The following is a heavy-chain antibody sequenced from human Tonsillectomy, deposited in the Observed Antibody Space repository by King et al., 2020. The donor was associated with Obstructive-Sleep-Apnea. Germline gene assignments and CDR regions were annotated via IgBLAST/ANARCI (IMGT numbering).Heavy chain of an antibody. CDR2: IYYTGST. CDR1: GGSFSSSSYY. Sequence: QLQESGPGLVKPSETLSLTCTISGGSFSSSSYYWGWIRQPPGTGLEWIGNIYYTGSTYYNPSLKSRVTISVDTSKNQFSLNLSSVTAADTAVYYCAREGEAGAMLGWGQGILVTVSS. J-gene: IGHJ4*02. CDR3: AREGEAGAMLG. V-gene: IGHV4-39*07. D-gene: IGHD3-16*01.